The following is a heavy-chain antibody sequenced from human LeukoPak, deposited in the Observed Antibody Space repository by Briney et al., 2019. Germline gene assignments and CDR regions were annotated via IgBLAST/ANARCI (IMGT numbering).Heavy chain of an antibody. J-gene: IGHJ4*02. CDR3: ARHLYSGYDRALDY. D-gene: IGHD5-12*01. CDR1: GGSISSSSYY. V-gene: IGHV4-39*01. Sequence: PSGTLSLTCTVSGGSISSSSYYWGWIRQPPGKGLEWIGSIYYSGSTYYNPSLKSRVTISVDTSKNQFSLKLSSVTAADTAVYYCARHLYSGYDRALDYWGQGTLVTVSS. CDR2: IYYSGST.